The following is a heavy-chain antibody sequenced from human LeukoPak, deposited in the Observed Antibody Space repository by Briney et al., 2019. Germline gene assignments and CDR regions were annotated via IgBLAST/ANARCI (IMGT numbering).Heavy chain of an antibody. D-gene: IGHD2-2*01. Sequence: SETLSLTCTVSGGSISSYYWSWIRQPPGKGLEWIGYIYYSGSTYYNPSLKSRVTISVDTSKNQFSLKLSSVTAADTAVYYCARVIVVVPAAKVYDAFDIWGQGTMVTVSS. CDR3: ARVIVVVPAAKVYDAFDI. CDR1: GGSISSYY. CDR2: IYYSGST. V-gene: IGHV4-30-4*08. J-gene: IGHJ3*02.